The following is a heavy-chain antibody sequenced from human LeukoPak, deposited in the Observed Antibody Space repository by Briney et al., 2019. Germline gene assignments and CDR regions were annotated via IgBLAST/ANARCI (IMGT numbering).Heavy chain of an antibody. CDR1: GASVNSDSYY. CDR3: ARHYRGLDY. J-gene: IGHJ4*02. CDR2: IYNGGST. Sequence: SETLSLTCTVSGASVNSDSYYWSWIRQPPGKRLEWVGHIYNGGSTNYNPSLKSRVTMSVDTSKNHFSVKLSSVTAADTAVYYCARHYRGLDYWGQGTLATVSS. V-gene: IGHV4-61*03. D-gene: IGHD4-23*01.